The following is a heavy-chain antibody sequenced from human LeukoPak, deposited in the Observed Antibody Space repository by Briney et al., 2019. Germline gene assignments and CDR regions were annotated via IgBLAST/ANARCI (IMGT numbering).Heavy chain of an antibody. Sequence: GGALRLSYAASGFTFSSYDMTWVRQAPGRGLEWVSSISSSSSYIYYADSVKGRFTISRDNAKNSLYLQMNSLRAEDTAVYYCARDPLSSSSFDLWGQGTLVTVSS. CDR1: GFTFSSYD. CDR2: ISSSSSYI. D-gene: IGHD6-13*01. V-gene: IGHV3-21*01. CDR3: ARDPLSSSSFDL. J-gene: IGHJ4*02.